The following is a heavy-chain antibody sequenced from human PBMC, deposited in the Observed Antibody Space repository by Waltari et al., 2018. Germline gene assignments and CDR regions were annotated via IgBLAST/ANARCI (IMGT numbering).Heavy chain of an antibody. CDR1: GGSFSGYY. V-gene: IGHV4-34*01. CDR3: ARVVRAVAGYYYYYYYMDV. D-gene: IGHD6-19*01. J-gene: IGHJ6*03. Sequence: QVQLQQWGAGLLKPSETLSLTCAVYGGSFSGYYWSWIRQPPGKGLEWIGEINHSGSTNYNPSLKSRVTISVDTSKNQFSLKLSSVTAADTAVYYCARVVRAVAGYYYYYYYMDVWGKGTTVTVSS. CDR2: INHSGST.